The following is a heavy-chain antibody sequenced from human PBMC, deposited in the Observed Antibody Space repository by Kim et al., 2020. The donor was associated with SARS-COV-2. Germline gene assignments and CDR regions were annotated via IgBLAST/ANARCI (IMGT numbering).Heavy chain of an antibody. D-gene: IGHD5-12*01. CDR2: ISSSGSTI. J-gene: IGHJ6*02. Sequence: GGSLRLSCAASGFTFSDYYKSWIRQAPGKGLEWVSYISSSGSTIYYADSVKGRFTISRDNAKNSLYLQMNSLRAEDTAVYYCATSSGRLYYYYYYGMDVWGQGTTVTVSS. V-gene: IGHV3-11*01. CDR3: ATSSGRLYYYYYYGMDV. CDR1: GFTFSDYY.